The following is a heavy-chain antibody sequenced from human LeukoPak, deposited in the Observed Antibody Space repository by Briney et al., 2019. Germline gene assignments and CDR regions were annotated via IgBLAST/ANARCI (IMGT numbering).Heavy chain of an antibody. V-gene: IGHV1-8*01. CDR1: GYTFTSYD. CDR3: AGAHCSGGSCSFDY. Sequence: ASVKVSCKASGYTFTSYDINWVRQATGQGLEWMGWMNPNSGNTGYAQKFQGRVTMTRNTSISTAYMELSSLRSEDTAVYYCAGAHCSGGSCSFDYWGQGTLVTVSS. D-gene: IGHD2-15*01. CDR2: MNPNSGNT. J-gene: IGHJ4*02.